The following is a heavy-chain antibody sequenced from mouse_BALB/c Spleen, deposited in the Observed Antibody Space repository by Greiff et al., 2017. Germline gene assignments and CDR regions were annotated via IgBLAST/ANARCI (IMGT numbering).Heavy chain of an antibody. CDR1: GYTFTDYE. V-gene: IGHV1-15*01. Sequence: QVHVKQSGAELVRPGASVTLSCKASGYTFTDYEMHWVKQTPVHGLEWIGAIDPETGGTAYNQKFKGKATLTADKSSSTAYMELRSLTSEDSAVYYCTSGSSYSWFAYWGQGTLVTVSA. CDR2: IDPETGGT. J-gene: IGHJ3*01. CDR3: TSGSSYSWFAY. D-gene: IGHD1-1*01.